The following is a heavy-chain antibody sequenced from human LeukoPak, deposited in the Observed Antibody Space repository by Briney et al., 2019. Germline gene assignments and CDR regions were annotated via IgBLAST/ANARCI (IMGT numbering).Heavy chain of an antibody. Sequence: SETLSLTCTVSGGSIRSGNYYWGWIRQPPGKGLEWIGSVYSSGRTYYNPSLTSRVTVSVDTSKNQFSLKLRSVTAADTAVYYCTREIGGTTVHYWGHGTLVTVSS. CDR3: TREIGGTTVHY. CDR1: GGSIRSGNYY. J-gene: IGHJ4*01. V-gene: IGHV4-39*07. CDR2: VYSSGRT. D-gene: IGHD1-7*01.